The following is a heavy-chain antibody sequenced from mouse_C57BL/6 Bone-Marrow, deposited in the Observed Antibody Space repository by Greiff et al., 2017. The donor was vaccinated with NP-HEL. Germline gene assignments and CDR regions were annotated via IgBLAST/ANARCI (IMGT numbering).Heavy chain of an antibody. CDR3: TRVRWDRGYYFDY. CDR2: IHPNSGST. J-gene: IGHJ2*01. D-gene: IGHD3-3*01. V-gene: IGHV1-64*01. Sequence: QVQLQQPGAELVKPGASVKLSCKASGYTFTSYWMHWVKQRPGQGLEWIGMIHPNSGSTNYNQKFKGKAILTADKSSSTAYMELRSLTSEDSAVYYCTRVRWDRGYYFDYWGQGTTLTVSS. CDR1: GYTFTSYW.